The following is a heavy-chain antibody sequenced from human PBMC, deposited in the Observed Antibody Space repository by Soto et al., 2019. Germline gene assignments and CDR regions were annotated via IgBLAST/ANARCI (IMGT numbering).Heavy chain of an antibody. D-gene: IGHD2-15*01. Sequence: QITLKESGPTLVKPTQTLTLTCTFSGFSLSTSGVGVGWIRQPPGKALEWLTFIYWDDDKRNSPFLKSRLTITNDTSKNQVVLTMTNMDPVDTATYYCAHLVVAGITYYFYSWGQGTLVTVSS. CDR1: GFSLSTSGVG. J-gene: IGHJ4*02. CDR3: AHLVVAGITYYFYS. V-gene: IGHV2-5*02. CDR2: IYWDDDK.